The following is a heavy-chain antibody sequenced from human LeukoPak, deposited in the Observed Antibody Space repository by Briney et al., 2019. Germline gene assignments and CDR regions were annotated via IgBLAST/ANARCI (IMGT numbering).Heavy chain of an antibody. CDR1: GFTFSSYS. CDR2: ISSSSSYI. Sequence: KPGGSLRLSCAASGFTFSSYSMNWVRQAPGKGLEWVSSISSSSSYIYYADSVKGRFTISRDNAKNSLYLQMNSLRAEDTAVYYCARDRGEPAYDAFDIWGQGTMVTVSS. V-gene: IGHV3-21*01. J-gene: IGHJ3*02. CDR3: ARDRGEPAYDAFDI. D-gene: IGHD2-21*01.